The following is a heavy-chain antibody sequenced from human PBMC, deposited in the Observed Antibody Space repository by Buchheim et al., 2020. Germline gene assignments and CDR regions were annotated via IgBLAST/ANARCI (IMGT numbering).Heavy chain of an antibody. CDR3: AKDLSGSYWSADH. CDR2: ISSDGHKK. CDR1: GFDFSGCG. Sequence: QVHLVESGGGVVQPGRSLRLSCAASGFDFSGCGMHWGRQAPGKGLEWLAVISSDGHKKYYAASVNGRFTISRDNSRNTLYLQMDSLWPEDTAVYYCAKDLSGSYWSADHWGQGTL. D-gene: IGHD1-26*01. V-gene: IGHV3-30*18. J-gene: IGHJ5*02.